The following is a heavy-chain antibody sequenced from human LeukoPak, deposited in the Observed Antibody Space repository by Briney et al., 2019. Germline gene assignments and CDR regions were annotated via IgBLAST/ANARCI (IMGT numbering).Heavy chain of an antibody. CDR2: RVSILGPT. CDR1: GGSFSSYG. J-gene: IGHJ1*01. Sequence: ASVKVSCKASGGSFSSYGISWVPQAPGQWLEWMGGRVSILGPTNLAQKFQGRLTITADESTSTAYMELNGLSVEDTAVYYCAREGPVGTDGFWGQGTLVTVSS. D-gene: IGHD5-24*01. CDR3: AREGPVGTDGF. V-gene: IGHV1-69*13.